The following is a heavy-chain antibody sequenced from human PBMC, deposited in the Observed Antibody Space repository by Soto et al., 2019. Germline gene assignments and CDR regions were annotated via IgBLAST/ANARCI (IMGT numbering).Heavy chain of an antibody. D-gene: IGHD1-26*01. CDR2: ISYDGSNK. CDR3: ANQVGANRYCMDV. V-gene: IGHV3-30*18. CDR1: GFTFSSYG. J-gene: IGHJ6*02. Sequence: LRLSCAASGFTFSSYGMHWVRQAPGKGLEWVAVISYDGSNKYYADSVKGRFTISRDNSKNTLYLQMNSLRAEDTAVYYCANQVGANRYCMDVWGQGTTVTVSS.